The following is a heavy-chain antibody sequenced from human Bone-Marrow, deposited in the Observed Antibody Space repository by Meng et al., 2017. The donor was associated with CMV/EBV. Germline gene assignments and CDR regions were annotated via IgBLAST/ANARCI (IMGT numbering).Heavy chain of an antibody. D-gene: IGHD6-6*01. CDR1: GGSFRGYY. Sequence: SETLSLTCAVYGGSFRGYYWSWIRQPPGKGLEWIGEINHSGSTNYNPSLKSRVTISVDTSKTQFSLKLTSVTAADTAVYYCARRAGRVAARPSYYFDYWGQGTLVTVSS. CDR2: INHSGST. CDR3: ARRAGRVAARPSYYFDY. V-gene: IGHV4-34*01. J-gene: IGHJ4*02.